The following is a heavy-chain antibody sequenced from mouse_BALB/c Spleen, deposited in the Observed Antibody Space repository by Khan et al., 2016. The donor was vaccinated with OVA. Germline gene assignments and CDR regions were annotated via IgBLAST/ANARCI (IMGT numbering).Heavy chain of an antibody. CDR1: GFSLTSYG. CDR3: ARLEDR. J-gene: IGHJ2*01. Sequence: VQLQQSGPGLVAPSQSLSITCTVSGFSLTSYGVHWVRQPPGKGLEWLGVIWAGGSTNYTSALMSRLSISKDNSKSQAFLTMNRLQTDDTAMYYCARLEDRWGQGTTLTVSS. CDR2: IWAGGST. V-gene: IGHV2-9*02.